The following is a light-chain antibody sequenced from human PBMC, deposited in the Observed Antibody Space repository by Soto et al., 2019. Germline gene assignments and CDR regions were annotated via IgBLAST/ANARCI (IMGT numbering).Light chain of an antibody. V-gene: IGKV3-20*01. CDR2: GAS. Sequence: RRILSLSTGERATLSCRASQSVSSNLAWYQQKPGQAPRLLIYGASSRATGIPDRFSGSGSGTDFTLTISRLEPEDFAVYYCQQYGSSPCTFGQGT. CDR1: QSVSSN. CDR3: QQYGSSPCT. J-gene: IGKJ1*01.